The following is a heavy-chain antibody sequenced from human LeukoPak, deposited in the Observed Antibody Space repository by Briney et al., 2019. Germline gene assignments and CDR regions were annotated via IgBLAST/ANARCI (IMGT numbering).Heavy chain of an antibody. CDR3: ARGSRHGYYFDY. V-gene: IGHV3-21*01. J-gene: IGHJ4*02. CDR1: GFTFSSYS. CDR2: ISSSSSYI. Sequence: SGGSLRLSCAAPGFTFSSYSMNWVRQAPGKGLEWVSSISSSSSYIYYADSVKGRFTISRDNAKNSLYLQMNSLRAEDTAVYYCARGSRHGYYFDYWGQGTLVTVSS.